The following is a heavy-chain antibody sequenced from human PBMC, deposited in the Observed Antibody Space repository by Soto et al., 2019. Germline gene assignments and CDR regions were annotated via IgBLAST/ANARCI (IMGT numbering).Heavy chain of an antibody. CDR1: GGSISSSSYY. CDR2: IYYSGST. V-gene: IGHV4-39*01. J-gene: IGHJ1*01. D-gene: IGHD6-19*01. CDR3: ASDAAGNGQNFQH. Sequence: QLQLQESGPGLVKPSETLSLTCTVSGGSISSSSYYWSWIRQPPVKGLEWIGSIYYSGSTYYNPSLKSRVTISVDTSKNQFSLKLSSVTAADTAVYYCASDAAGNGQNFQHWGQGTLVTVSS.